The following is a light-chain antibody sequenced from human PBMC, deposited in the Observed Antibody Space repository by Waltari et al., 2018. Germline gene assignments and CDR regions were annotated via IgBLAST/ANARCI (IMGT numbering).Light chain of an antibody. V-gene: IGKV3-20*01. CDR2: GAS. Sequence: EIVLTKSPGTLSLSPGERATLSCRASQSVSSSYLAWYQQKPGQAPRLLIYGASRRATGIPDRFSGSGSGTDFTLTISRLEPEDFAVYYCQQYGSSYTFGQGTKLEIK. CDR1: QSVSSSY. CDR3: QQYGSSYT. J-gene: IGKJ2*01.